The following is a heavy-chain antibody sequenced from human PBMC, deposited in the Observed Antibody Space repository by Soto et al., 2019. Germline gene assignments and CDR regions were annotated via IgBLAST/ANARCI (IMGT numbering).Heavy chain of an antibody. CDR2: VNRAGTHT. J-gene: IGHJ5*02. CDR1: GFTFSSYA. D-gene: IGHD3-16*01. CDR3: VKYTVTEDLGES. Sequence: EVQLLESGGDVVRPGGSLRLSCAASGFTFSSYAMGWVRQAPGKGLEWVAGVNRAGTHTFYADSVRGRFSISRDNSRDTVDLYMNALRGDDTAVYFCVKYTVTEDLGESWGQGTLVSVSS. V-gene: IGHV3-23*03.